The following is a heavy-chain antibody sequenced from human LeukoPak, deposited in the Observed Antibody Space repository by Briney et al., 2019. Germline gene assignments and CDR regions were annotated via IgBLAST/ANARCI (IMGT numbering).Heavy chain of an antibody. CDR3: ARDSRLYYYDSSGYIDY. V-gene: IGHV3-7*01. Sequence: GGSLRLSCAASGFTFSSDWMSWVRQPPGKGLELVSNIKQDGSEKYYVDSVKGRFTISRDSAKNSLYLQMNSLRAEDTAVYYCARDSRLYYYDSSGYIDYWGQGTLVTVSS. J-gene: IGHJ4*02. CDR2: IKQDGSEK. CDR1: GFTFSSDW. D-gene: IGHD3-22*01.